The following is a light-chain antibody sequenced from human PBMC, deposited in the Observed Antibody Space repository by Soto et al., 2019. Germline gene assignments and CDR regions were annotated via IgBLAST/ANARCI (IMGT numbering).Light chain of an antibody. J-gene: IGLJ2*01. CDR2: INSDGSH. V-gene: IGLV4-69*01. CDR3: QTWGTDIHVV. CDR1: SGHSSYA. Sequence: QLVLTQSPSASASLGASVKLTCTLSSGHSSYAIAWHQQQPEKGPRFLMKINSDGSHSNGDGIPDRFSGARSGAERYLTISSLQSEDEADYYCQTWGTDIHVVFGGGTKVTVL.